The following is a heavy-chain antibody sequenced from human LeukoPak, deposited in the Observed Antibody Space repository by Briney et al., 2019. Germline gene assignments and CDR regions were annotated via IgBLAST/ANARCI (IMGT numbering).Heavy chain of an antibody. J-gene: IGHJ4*02. D-gene: IGHD7-27*01. CDR1: GYTFTSYY. CDR3: ARVVLTSQITGETLYYFDS. CDR2: INPDSGSA. Sequence: ASVKVSCKASGYTFTSYYIHWVRQAPGQGLEWMGIINPDSGSASYAQRFQGRVTMTRDTSTRTVYMELSSLRSEDTAVFYCARVVLTSQITGETLYYFDSWGQGSLVTVSS. V-gene: IGHV1-46*01.